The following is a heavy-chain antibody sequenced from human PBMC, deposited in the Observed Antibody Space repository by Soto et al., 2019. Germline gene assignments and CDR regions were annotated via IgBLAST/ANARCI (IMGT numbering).Heavy chain of an antibody. Sequence: QLQLQESGPGLVKPSETLSLTCTVSGGSISSSSHYWGWIRQPPGKGLEWIGSIYYSGSTYYKPSLKIRVTISVDTSKNQFSLKLRSVTAADTAVYYCAREFYYYYGMDVWGQGTTVTVSS. CDR3: AREFYYYYGMDV. CDR2: IYYSGST. CDR1: GGSISSSSHY. J-gene: IGHJ6*02. V-gene: IGHV4-39*01.